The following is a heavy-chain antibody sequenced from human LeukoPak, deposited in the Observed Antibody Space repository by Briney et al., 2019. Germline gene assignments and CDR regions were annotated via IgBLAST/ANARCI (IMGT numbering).Heavy chain of an antibody. V-gene: IGHV1-69*04. CDR2: IIPILGIA. D-gene: IGHD6-13*01. Sequence: SVKVSCKASGGTFSSYAISWVRQAPGQGLEWMGRIIPILGIANYAQKFQGRVTITADKSTSTAYMELSSLRSDDTAVYYCARGYSSWYLSPYYFGYWGQGTLVTVSS. J-gene: IGHJ4*02. CDR1: GGTFSSYA. CDR3: ARGYSSWYLSPYYFGY.